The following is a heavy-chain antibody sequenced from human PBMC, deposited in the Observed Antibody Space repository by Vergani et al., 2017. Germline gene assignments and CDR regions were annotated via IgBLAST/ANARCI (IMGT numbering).Heavy chain of an antibody. V-gene: IGHV4-59*01. J-gene: IGHJ3*02. CDR1: GGSISSYD. D-gene: IGHD2-21*02. Sequence: QVQLQESGPGLVKPSETLSLTCTVSGGSISSYDWSWIRQPPGKGLEWIGYIYYSGSTNYNPSLKSRVTISVDTSKNQFSLKLSSVTAADTAVYYCARNPYCGCDCYSDAFDIWGQGTMVTVSS. CDR2: IYYSGST. CDR3: ARNPYCGCDCYSDAFDI.